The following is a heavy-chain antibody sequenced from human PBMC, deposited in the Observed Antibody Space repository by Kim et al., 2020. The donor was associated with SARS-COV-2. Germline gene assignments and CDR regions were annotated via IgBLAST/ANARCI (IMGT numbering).Heavy chain of an antibody. CDR1: GFTFSSYW. CDR3: ARDADDFWSGYYQIYFDY. J-gene: IGHJ4*02. CDR2: IKQDGSEK. D-gene: IGHD3-3*01. Sequence: GGSLRLSCAASGFTFSSYWMSGVRQAPGKGLEWVANIKQDGSEKYYVDSVKGRFTISRDNAKNSLYLQMNSLRAEDTAVYYCARDADDFWSGYYQIYFDYWGQGTLVTVSS. V-gene: IGHV3-7*03.